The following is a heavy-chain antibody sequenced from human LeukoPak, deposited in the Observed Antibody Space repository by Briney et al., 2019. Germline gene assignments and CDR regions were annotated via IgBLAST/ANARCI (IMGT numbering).Heavy chain of an antibody. V-gene: IGHV3-48*04. CDR1: GFTFSSYS. J-gene: IGHJ6*03. CDR3: ARDGRAAPYYYYYYMDV. Sequence: GGSLRLSCAASGFTFSSYSMNWVRQAPGKGLEWVSYISSSSSTIYYADSVKGRFTISRDNAKNSLYLQMNSLRAEDTAVYYCARDGRAAPYYYYYYMDVWGKGTTVTVSS. CDR2: ISSSSSTI. D-gene: IGHD2-15*01.